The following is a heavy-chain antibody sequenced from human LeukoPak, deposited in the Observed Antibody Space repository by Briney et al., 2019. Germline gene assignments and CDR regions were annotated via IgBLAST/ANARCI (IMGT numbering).Heavy chain of an antibody. Sequence: GGSLRLSCAASGFTFSSYGMHWVRQAPGKGLEWVAFIRYDGSNKYYADSVKGRFTISRDNSKNTLYLQMNSLRAEDTAVYYCAKGGGIVVVPAAPGDAFDIWGQGTMVTVSS. CDR1: GFTFSSYG. CDR3: AKGGGIVVVPAAPGDAFDI. CDR2: IRYDGSNK. J-gene: IGHJ3*02. D-gene: IGHD2-2*01. V-gene: IGHV3-30*02.